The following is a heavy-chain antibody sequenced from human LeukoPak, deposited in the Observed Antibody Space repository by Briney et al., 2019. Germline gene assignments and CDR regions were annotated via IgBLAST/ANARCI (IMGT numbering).Heavy chain of an antibody. CDR1: GGSISSGGYY. Sequence: SQTLSLTCTVSGGSISSGGYYWSWIRQPPGKGLEWIGYIYYSGSTNYNPSLKSRVTISVDTSKNQFSLKLSSVTAADTAVYYCARRIVATIGSLGWYFDLWGRGTLVTVSS. J-gene: IGHJ2*01. D-gene: IGHD5-12*01. CDR3: ARRIVATIGSLGWYFDL. CDR2: IYYSGST. V-gene: IGHV4-61*08.